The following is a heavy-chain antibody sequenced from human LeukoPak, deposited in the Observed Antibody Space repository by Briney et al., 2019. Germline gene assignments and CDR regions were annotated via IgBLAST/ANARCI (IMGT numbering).Heavy chain of an antibody. CDR1: GYSFTSYN. V-gene: IGHV1-46*01. CDR3: ARIITSTWYNEFDC. J-gene: IGHJ4*02. D-gene: IGHD1-14*01. Sequence: GASVKVSCKTSGYSFTSYNLHWVRQAPGQRLEWMGIIKPSGGNTNFPQKFQGRVTLTIDTSVNTGYMEITKLTSDDTAVYYCARIITSTWYNEFDCWGQGTLVAVSS. CDR2: IKPSGGNT.